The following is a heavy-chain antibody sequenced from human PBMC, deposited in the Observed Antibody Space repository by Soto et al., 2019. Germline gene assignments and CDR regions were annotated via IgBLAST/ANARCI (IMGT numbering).Heavy chain of an antibody. D-gene: IGHD4-17*01. CDR2: ISYDGSNK. CDR3: AKEHGDYAPHTPD. V-gene: IGHV3-30*18. CDR1: GFTFSSYG. Sequence: QVQLVESGGGVVQPGRSLRLSCAASGFTFSSYGMHWVRQAPGKGLEWVAVISYDGSNKYYADSVKGRFTISRDNSKNTLYLQMNSLRAEDTAVYYCAKEHGDYAPHTPDWGQGTLVTFSS. J-gene: IGHJ4*02.